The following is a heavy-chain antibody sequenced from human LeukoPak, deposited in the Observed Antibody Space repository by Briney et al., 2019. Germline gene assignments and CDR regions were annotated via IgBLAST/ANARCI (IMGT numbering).Heavy chain of an antibody. CDR3: ARDPHLAVRGAY. CDR1: GYTFTGYY. J-gene: IGHJ4*02. Sequence: GASVKVSCKASGYTFTGYYMHWVRQAPGQGLEWMGWINPNSGGTNYAQKVQGRVTMTRDTSISTAYMELSRLRSDDTAVYYCARDPHLAVRGAYWGQGTLVTVSS. D-gene: IGHD2-21*01. V-gene: IGHV1-2*02. CDR2: INPNSGGT.